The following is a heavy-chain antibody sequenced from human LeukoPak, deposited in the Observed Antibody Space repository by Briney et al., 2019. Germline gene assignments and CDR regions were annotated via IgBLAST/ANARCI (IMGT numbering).Heavy chain of an antibody. Sequence: PGRSLRLSCAASGFTFSSYAMHWVRQAPGKGLEWVAVISYDGSNKYYADSVKGRFTISRDNSKNTLYLQMNSLRTEDTAVYYCARDGDSSGYLDYWGQGTLVTVSS. CDR2: ISYDGSNK. CDR3: ARDGDSSGYLDY. J-gene: IGHJ4*02. V-gene: IGHV3-30-3*01. CDR1: GFTFSSYA. D-gene: IGHD3-22*01.